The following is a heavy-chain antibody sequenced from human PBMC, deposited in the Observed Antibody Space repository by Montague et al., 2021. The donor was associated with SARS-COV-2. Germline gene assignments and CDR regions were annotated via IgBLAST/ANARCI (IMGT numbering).Heavy chain of an antibody. J-gene: IGHJ6*02. D-gene: IGHD4-17*01. CDR1: GDSVSSKSAA. CDR3: ARGAYDDLYCYDHGMDV. V-gene: IGHV6-1*01. CDR2: TYSRSQWHE. Sequence: CAISGDSVSSKSAAWNWIRQSHSRALRWLARTYSRSQWHEDYQVPVMGRITIKPDTSNNQFSLHLKSVSPDDTALYYCARGAYDDLYCYDHGMDVWGRGTTVSVSS.